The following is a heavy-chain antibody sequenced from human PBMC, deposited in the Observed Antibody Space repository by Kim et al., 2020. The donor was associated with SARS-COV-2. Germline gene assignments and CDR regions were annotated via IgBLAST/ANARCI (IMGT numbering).Heavy chain of an antibody. D-gene: IGHD2-21*01. V-gene: IGHV3-11*01. J-gene: IGHJ4*02. CDR3: ARVREGGGSLWYFDY. Sequence: VKGRFPLSRANAKNHLYREMNSLRAEDTAVYYCARVREGGGSLWYFDYWGQGTLVTVSS.